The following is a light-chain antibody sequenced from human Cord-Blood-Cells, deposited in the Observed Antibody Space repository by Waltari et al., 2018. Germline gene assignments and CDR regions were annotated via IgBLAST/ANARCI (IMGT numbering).Light chain of an antibody. CDR3: SSYTSSSTYV. J-gene: IGLJ1*01. V-gene: IGLV2-14*01. CDR1: SSDVGGYNY. CDR2: EVS. Sequence: QSALTQPASVSGSPGQSITISCTGTSSDVGGYNYVSWYQQHPGKAPKLMIYEVSKRPSCVSNRVSGSKSGNTASLTISGLQAEDEADYYCSSYTSSSTYVVGTGTKVTVL.